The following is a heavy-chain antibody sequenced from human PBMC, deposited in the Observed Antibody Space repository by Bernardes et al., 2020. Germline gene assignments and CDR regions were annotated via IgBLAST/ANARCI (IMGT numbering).Heavy chain of an antibody. D-gene: IGHD2-21*01. CDR3: ARVIGSYYDY. CDR2: INHSGST. V-gene: IGHV4-34*01. Sequence: SETLSLTCAVYGGSFSGYYLSWIRQPPGKGLEWIGEINHSGSTNYNPSLKSRVTISVDTSKNQFSLKLSSVTAADTAVYYCARVIGSYYDYWGQGTLVTVSS. CDR1: GGSFSGYY. J-gene: IGHJ4*02.